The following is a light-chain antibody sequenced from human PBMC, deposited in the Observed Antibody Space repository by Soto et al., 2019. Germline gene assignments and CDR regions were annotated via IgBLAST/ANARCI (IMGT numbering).Light chain of an antibody. CDR2: GAS. V-gene: IGKV3-15*01. CDR1: QSVSSN. CDR3: QQYNNWPPLT. Sequence: EIVMTQSPATLSVSPGERATLSCRASQSVSSNLAWYQQKPCQAPRLLIYGASTRATDIPGRFSGSGSGTEFTLTISSLQSEDFAVYFCQQYNNWPPLTFGGGTKVEIK. J-gene: IGKJ4*01.